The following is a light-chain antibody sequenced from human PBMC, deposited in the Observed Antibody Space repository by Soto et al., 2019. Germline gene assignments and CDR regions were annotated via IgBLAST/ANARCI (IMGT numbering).Light chain of an antibody. CDR2: EVR. J-gene: IGLJ1*01. Sequence: QSALTQPASVSGSPGQSITISCTGTSSDVGGYNYVSWYQQHPGKAPKLMIYEVRDRPSGVSTRFSGSKSGNTASLTISGLQPEDEADYYCSSYTTSGTPYVFGTGTKLPS. CDR1: SSDVGGYNY. V-gene: IGLV2-14*01. CDR3: SSYTTSGTPYV.